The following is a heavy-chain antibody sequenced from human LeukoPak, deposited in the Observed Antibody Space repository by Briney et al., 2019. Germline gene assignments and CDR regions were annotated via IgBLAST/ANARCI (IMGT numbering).Heavy chain of an antibody. CDR3: ARQGYSGHSQGAADY. D-gene: IGHD4-23*01. V-gene: IGHV1-2*02. CDR1: GGTFSSYG. Sequence: GASVKVSCKASGGTFSSYGISWVRQAPGQGLEWMGWINPNSGGTNYAQKFQGRVTMTRDTSISTAYMELRSLRSDDTAVYYCARQGYSGHSQGAADYWGQGTLVTVSS. CDR2: INPNSGGT. J-gene: IGHJ4*02.